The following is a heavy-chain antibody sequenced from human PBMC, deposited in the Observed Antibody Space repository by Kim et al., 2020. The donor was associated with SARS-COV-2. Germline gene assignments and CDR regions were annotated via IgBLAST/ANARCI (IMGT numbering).Heavy chain of an antibody. CDR2: IVVGSGNT. V-gene: IGHV1-58*01. D-gene: IGHD4-17*01. J-gene: IGHJ4*02. Sequence: PVKVSCKASGFTFTSSAVQWVRQARGQRLEWIGWIVVGSGNTNYAQKFQERVTITRDMSTSTAYMELSSLRSEDTAVYYCAAVPLGADYGDYGPFDYWGQGTLVTVSS. CDR3: AAVPLGADYGDYGPFDY. CDR1: GFTFTSSA.